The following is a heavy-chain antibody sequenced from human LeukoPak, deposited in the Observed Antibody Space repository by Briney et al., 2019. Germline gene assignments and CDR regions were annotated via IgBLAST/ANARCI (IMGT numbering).Heavy chain of an antibody. J-gene: IGHJ3*02. V-gene: IGHV3-21*01. CDR3: ARDSDYYGSGSHRDAFDI. Sequence: GGSLRLSCASSEFTFSTYSMNWVRQAPGKGLEWVSSIGSSHNYIYYADSVKGRFIISRDNAKNSLYLQMNSLRAEDTAVYYCARDSDYYGSGSHRDAFDIWGQGTMVTVSS. CDR1: EFTFSTYS. CDR2: IGSSHNYI. D-gene: IGHD3-10*01.